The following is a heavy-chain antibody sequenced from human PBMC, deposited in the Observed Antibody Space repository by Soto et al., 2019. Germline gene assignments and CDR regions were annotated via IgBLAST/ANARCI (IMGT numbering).Heavy chain of an antibody. CDR1: GFTLSSDW. V-gene: IGHV3-7*04. J-gene: IGHJ4*02. CDR2: IKQDGSEK. CDR3: ARANPDF. Sequence: GGSLRLSCVASGFTLSSDWMTWVRQPPGKGLEWVAHIKQDGSEKYYADSVRGRFTISRDNAKNSLFLQMNTLRVEDTAVYYCARANPDFRGQGILVTVFS.